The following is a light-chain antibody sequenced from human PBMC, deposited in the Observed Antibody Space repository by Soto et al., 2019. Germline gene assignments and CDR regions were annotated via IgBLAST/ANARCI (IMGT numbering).Light chain of an antibody. J-gene: IGKJ1*01. V-gene: IGKV3-20*01. CDR2: GTS. CDR3: QQFNNWPRT. Sequence: IVLPQSPCTLSLSPGERAAVPCISSQIVKSSYLAWYQHKPGQAPRLLIYGTSNRATGIPDRFSGSGSGTDFTLTISRLEPEDFAVYYCQQFNNWPRTFGQGTKMDIK. CDR1: QIVKSSY.